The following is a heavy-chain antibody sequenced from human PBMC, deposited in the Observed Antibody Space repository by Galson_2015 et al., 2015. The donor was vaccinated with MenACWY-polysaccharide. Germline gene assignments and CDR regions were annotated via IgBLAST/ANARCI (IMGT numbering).Heavy chain of an antibody. CDR2: IYPGDSDV. CDR3: ARLKAPAGTLFEY. CDR1: GQSFATYW. D-gene: IGHD6-13*01. Sequence: QSGAEVKKPGESLTISCTGSGQSFATYWIGWVRQMPGGGLELVGIIYPGDSDVRYSPSFEGQVTISADKSDNTAHLQWNNLKASDTAMYYCARLKAPAGTLFEYWGQGTLVTVSS. J-gene: IGHJ4*02. V-gene: IGHV5-51*01.